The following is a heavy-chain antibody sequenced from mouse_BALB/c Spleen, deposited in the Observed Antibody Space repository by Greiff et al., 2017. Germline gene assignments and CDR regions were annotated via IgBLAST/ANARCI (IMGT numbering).Heavy chain of an antibody. CDR1: GFTFNTYA. J-gene: IGHJ1*01. Sequence: EVKLMESGGGLVQPKGSLKLSCAASGFTFNTYAMNWVRQAPGKGLEWVARIRSKSNNYATYYADSVKDRFTISRDDSQIMLYLQMNNLKTEDTAMYYCVSGNWNFDVWGAGTTVTVSS. CDR2: IRSKSNNYAT. CDR3: VSGNWNFDV. V-gene: IGHV10-1*02.